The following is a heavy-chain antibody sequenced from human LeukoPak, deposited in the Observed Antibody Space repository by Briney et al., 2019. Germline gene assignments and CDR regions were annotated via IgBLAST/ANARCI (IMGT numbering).Heavy chain of an antibody. CDR2: IDGGGVNT. D-gene: IGHD6-25*01. J-gene: IGHJ4*02. CDR3: AKRSARRKPFDC. V-gene: IGHV3-23*01. CDR1: GFTFSNYG. Sequence: GGSLRLSCAGSGFTFSNYGMSWVRQAPGKGLEWVSAIDGGGVNTLYADSVKGRFTISRDNSKNTVYLQMNSLSAEDTAIYYCAKRSARRKPFDCWGQGTLVTVSS.